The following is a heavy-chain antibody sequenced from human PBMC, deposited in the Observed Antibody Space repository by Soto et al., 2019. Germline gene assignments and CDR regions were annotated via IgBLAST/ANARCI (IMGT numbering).Heavy chain of an antibody. CDR3: ARAAVAFDAFDL. V-gene: IGHV6-1*01. D-gene: IGHD2-15*01. CDR1: GDSVSSNSAT. Sequence: QLQQSGPGLVKPSQTLSLTCGISGDSVSSNSATWNWIRQSPSRGLEWLGRTYLRSKWYNEYAVSVKSRIDISPDTSNNHFSLQLSSVTPEDTAVYFCARAAVAFDAFDLWGQGTVVTVSS. CDR2: TYLRSKWYN. J-gene: IGHJ3*01.